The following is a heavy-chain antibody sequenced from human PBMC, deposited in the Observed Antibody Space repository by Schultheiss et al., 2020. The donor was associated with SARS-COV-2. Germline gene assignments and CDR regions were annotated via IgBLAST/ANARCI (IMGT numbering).Heavy chain of an antibody. CDR2: ISYDGSNK. CDR3: ASAPEYGDYSYYFDY. Sequence: GGSLRLSCAASGFTFSNYGMHWVRQAPGKGLEWVAVISYDGSNKYYADSVKGRFTISRDNAKNSLYLQMNSLRAEDTAVYYCASAPEYGDYSYYFDYWGQGTLVTVSS. D-gene: IGHD4-17*01. CDR1: GFTFSNYG. J-gene: IGHJ4*02. V-gene: IGHV3-30*12.